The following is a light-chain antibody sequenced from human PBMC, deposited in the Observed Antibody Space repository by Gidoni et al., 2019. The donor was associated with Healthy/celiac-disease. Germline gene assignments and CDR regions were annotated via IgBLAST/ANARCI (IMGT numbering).Light chain of an antibody. V-gene: IGKV1-39*01. CDR3: QQSYSTRWT. CDR2: AAS. Sequence: DIQMTQSPSSLSASVGDSVTITCRASQSISSYLNWYQQKPGKAPKLLIYAASSLQSGVPSRFSGSGSGTDFTLTISSLQPEDFATYYCQQSYSTRWTFGQXTKVEIK. J-gene: IGKJ1*01. CDR1: QSISSY.